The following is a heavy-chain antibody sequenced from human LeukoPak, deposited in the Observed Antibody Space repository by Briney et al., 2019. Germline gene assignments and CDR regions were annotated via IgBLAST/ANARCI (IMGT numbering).Heavy chain of an antibody. CDR1: GGSISSSNW. V-gene: IGHV4-4*02. CDR3: ARALGYCSGGSCYRFDP. Sequence: SGTPSLTCAVSGGSISSSNWWSWVRQPPGKGLEWIGEIFPTRGTNYNPSLKSRVTISVDTSKNQFSLKLSSVTAADTAVYYCARALGYCSGGSCYRFDPWGQGTLVTVSS. CDR2: IFPTRGT. D-gene: IGHD2-15*01. J-gene: IGHJ5*02.